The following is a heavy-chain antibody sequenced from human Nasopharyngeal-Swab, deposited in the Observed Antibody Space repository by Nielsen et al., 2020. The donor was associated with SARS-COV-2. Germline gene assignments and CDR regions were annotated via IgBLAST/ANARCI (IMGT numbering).Heavy chain of an antibody. Sequence: GESLKISCAASGFTFSSYWMSWVSQAPGKGLEWVANIKQDGSEKYYVDSVKGRFTISRDNAKNSLYLQMNSLRAEDTAVYYCARDPSSGWYPSYYYGMDVWGQGTTVTVSS. CDR1: GFTFSSYW. J-gene: IGHJ6*02. D-gene: IGHD6-19*01. CDR2: IKQDGSEK. V-gene: IGHV3-7*01. CDR3: ARDPSSGWYPSYYYGMDV.